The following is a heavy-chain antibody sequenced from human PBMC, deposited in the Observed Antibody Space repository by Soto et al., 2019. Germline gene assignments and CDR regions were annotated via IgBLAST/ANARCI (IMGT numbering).Heavy chain of an antibody. CDR3: AKHYFHH. Sequence: QVQLVESGGGVVQPGRSLRLSCAASGFTFSSYGMHWVRQAPAKGLEWVAVISHDGSNKYYADSVKGRFTISTDNSKNTLYLQMNSLRAEDTAVYYCAKHYFHHWGQGTLVTVSS. J-gene: IGHJ1*01. CDR1: GFTFSSYG. V-gene: IGHV3-30*18. CDR2: ISHDGSNK.